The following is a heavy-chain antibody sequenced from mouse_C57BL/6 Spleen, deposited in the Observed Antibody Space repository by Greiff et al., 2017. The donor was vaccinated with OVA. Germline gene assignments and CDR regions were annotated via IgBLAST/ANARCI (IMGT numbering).Heavy chain of an antibody. CDR2: ISDGGSYT. CDR1: GFTFSSYA. J-gene: IGHJ2*01. D-gene: IGHD4-1*01. V-gene: IGHV5-4*01. CDR3: AREGANWGHFDY. Sequence: EVQGVESGGGLVKPGGSLKLSCAASGFTFSSYAMSWVRQTPEKRLEWVATISDGGSYTYYPDNVKGRFTISRDNAKNNLYLQMSHLKSEDTAMYYCAREGANWGHFDYWGQGTTLTVSS.